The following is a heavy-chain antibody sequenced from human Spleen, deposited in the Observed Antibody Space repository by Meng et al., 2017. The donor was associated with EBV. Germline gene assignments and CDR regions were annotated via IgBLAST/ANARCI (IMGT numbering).Heavy chain of an antibody. D-gene: IGHD2-21*02. CDR1: GYTFTKYA. Sequence: VQFLKSGAGVKPPGAPVRVSCKASGYTFTKYAIHWLRQAPGQRLEWMGWMNAGNGDTMYSEKFQDRVTITWDTSATTTYMVLSSLRSEDRAIYYCARDVVTTGGIRFHPWGQGTLVTVSS. J-gene: IGHJ1*01. CDR2: MNAGNGDT. V-gene: IGHV1-3*01. CDR3: ARDVVTTGGIRFHP.